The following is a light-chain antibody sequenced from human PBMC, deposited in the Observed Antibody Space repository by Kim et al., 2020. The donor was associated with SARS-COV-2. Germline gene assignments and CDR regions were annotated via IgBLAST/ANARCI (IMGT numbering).Light chain of an antibody. V-gene: IGKV1-39*01. CDR3: QQSRSTPLT. Sequence: DIQMTQSPSSLSASVGDRVTITCRASQSISNYLNWYQQKPGKAPNLLIYAASSLQSSVPSRFSGTGSGTDFTLTISSLQPEDFATYFCQQSRSTPLTFGGGTKVEI. CDR1: QSISNY. J-gene: IGKJ4*01. CDR2: AAS.